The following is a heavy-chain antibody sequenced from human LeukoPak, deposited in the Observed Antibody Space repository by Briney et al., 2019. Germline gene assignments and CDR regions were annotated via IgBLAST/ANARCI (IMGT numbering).Heavy chain of an antibody. CDR3: ARRGYYSYDAFDI. J-gene: IGHJ3*02. D-gene: IGHD3-22*01. Sequence: GESLKISCKGSGYSFTNYWIGWVRQMPGKGLEWMGIIYPGDSNTKYSPSFQGQVTISADKSINTASLQWSSLKASDTAMYYCARRGYYSYDAFDIWGQGTMVTVSS. CDR2: IYPGDSNT. V-gene: IGHV5-51*06. CDR1: GYSFTNYW.